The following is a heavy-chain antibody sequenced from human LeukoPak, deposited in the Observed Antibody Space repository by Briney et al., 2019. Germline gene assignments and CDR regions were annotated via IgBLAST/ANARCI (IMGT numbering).Heavy chain of an antibody. Sequence: PSETLSLTCAVYWWSFSGYYWSWIRQPPGKGLEWIGEINHSGSTNYNPSLKSRVTISVDTSKNQFSLKLSSVTAADTAVYYCARARAGYSSGWYRDWGQGTLVTVSS. V-gene: IGHV4-34*01. J-gene: IGHJ4*02. CDR1: WWSFSGYY. CDR2: INHSGST. CDR3: ARARAGYSSGWYRD. D-gene: IGHD6-19*01.